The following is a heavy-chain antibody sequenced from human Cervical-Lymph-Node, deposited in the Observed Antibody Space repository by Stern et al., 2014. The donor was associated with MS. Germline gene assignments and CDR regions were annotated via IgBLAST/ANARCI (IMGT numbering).Heavy chain of an antibody. CDR1: GDSISTSNW. V-gene: IGHV4-4*02. CDR2: IYHSGST. CDR3: ARWRGDFYYYGMDV. D-gene: IGHD3-3*01. Sequence: QLQLQESGPGLVKPSGTLSLTCVVSGDSISTSNWWSWVRQPPGKGLEWIGEIYHSGSTKYNPSLKRRVTLAVDKSKNQFSLKMTSLTAADTAVYYCARWRGDFYYYGMDVWGQGTTVTVSS. J-gene: IGHJ6*02.